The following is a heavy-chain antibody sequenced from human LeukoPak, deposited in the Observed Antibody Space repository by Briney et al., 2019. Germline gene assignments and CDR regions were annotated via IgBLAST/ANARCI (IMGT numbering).Heavy chain of an antibody. CDR1: GFAFSSYA. CDR2: ISGSGGST. V-gene: IGHV3-23*01. CDR3: ARVSPADDSGYDGGMDV. J-gene: IGHJ6*04. Sequence: GGSLRLSCAASGFAFSSYAMSWVRQAPGKGLEWVSAISGSGGSTYYADSVKGRFTISRDNSKNTLYLQMNSLRAEDTAVYYCARVSPADDSGYDGGMDVWGKGTTVTVSS. D-gene: IGHD5-12*01.